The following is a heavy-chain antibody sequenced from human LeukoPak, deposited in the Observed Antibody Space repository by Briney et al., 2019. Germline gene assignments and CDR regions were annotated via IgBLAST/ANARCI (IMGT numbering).Heavy chain of an antibody. CDR2: IWYDGSNK. V-gene: IGHV3-33*01. Sequence: PGRSLRLSCAASGFTFSSYGMHWVRQAPGKGLERVAVIWYDGSNKYYADSVKGRFTISRDNSKNTLYLQMNSLRAEDTAVYYCARGEAAGTEFGWFDPWGQGTLVTVSS. J-gene: IGHJ5*02. CDR1: GFTFSSYG. CDR3: ARGEAAGTEFGWFDP. D-gene: IGHD6-13*01.